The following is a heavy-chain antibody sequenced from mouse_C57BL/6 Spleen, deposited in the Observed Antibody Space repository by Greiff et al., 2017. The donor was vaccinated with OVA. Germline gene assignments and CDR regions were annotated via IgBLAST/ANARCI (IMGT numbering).Heavy chain of an antibody. J-gene: IGHJ4*01. V-gene: IGHV1-82*01. CDR2: IYPGDGDT. D-gene: IGHD1-3*01. CDR3: ARGLNMDY. Sequence: VQLQESGPELVKPGASVKISCKASGYAFSSSWMNWVKQRPGKGLEWIGRIYPGDGDTNYNGKFKGKATLTADKSSSTAYMQLSSLTSEDSAVYFCARGLNMDYWGQGTSVTVSS. CDR1: GYAFSSSW.